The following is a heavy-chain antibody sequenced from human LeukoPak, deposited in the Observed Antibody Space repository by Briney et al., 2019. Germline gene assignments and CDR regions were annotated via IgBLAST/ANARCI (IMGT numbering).Heavy chain of an antibody. CDR3: ARGGGSSPVNTFDY. CDR2: IIPIFGTA. CDR1: GGTFSSYA. Sequence: GASVKVSCKASGGTFSSYAISWVRQAPGQGLEWVGGIIPIFGTANYAQKFQGRVTITADESTSTAYMELSSLRSEDTAVYYCARGGGSSPVNTFDYWGQGTLVTVSS. J-gene: IGHJ4*02. V-gene: IGHV1-69*01. D-gene: IGHD6-6*01.